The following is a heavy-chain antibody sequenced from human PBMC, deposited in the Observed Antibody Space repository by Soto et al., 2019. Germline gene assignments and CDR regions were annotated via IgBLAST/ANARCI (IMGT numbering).Heavy chain of an antibody. V-gene: IGHV1-3*01. Sequence: GASVKVSCKASGYTFTRYTMNWVRQAPGQRLEWMGWINPDNGNTKSSQKFQDRVIITRDTSASTAYMDLSSLRSEDTAVYYCARRIATGPLAPWGQGTLVTVSS. CDR1: GYTFTRYT. CDR2: INPDNGNT. J-gene: IGHJ5*02. CDR3: ARRIATGPLAP. D-gene: IGHD2-15*01.